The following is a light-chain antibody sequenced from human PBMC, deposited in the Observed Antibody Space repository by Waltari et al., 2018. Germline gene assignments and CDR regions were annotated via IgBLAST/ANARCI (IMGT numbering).Light chain of an antibody. Sequence: QSALTQPASVSGSPGQSITISCTGTSSDVGSVNLVSWYQQHPNKAPKLMIYQVSKRPSGLSTRFSGSKSGHTASLTISGLQAEDEAEYYCCSYGGSSTFVIFGGGTKLTVL. J-gene: IGLJ2*01. CDR3: CSYGGSSTFVI. CDR1: SSDVGSVNL. CDR2: QVS. V-gene: IGLV2-23*02.